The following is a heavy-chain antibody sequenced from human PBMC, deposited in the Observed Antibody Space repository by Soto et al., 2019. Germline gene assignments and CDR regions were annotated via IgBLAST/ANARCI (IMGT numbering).Heavy chain of an antibody. V-gene: IGHV1-18*01. CDR1: GYTFTSYG. CDR3: ARGRYGDC. CDR2: ISAHNGNT. J-gene: IGHJ4*02. Sequence: QVHLVQSGAEVKKPGASVKVSCKASGYTFTSYGITWVRQAPGQGLEWMGWISAHNGNTDYAQKRQGRVIVTRDTSTSTAYMELRSLRSDDTAVYYCARGRYGDCWGQGALVTVSS. D-gene: IGHD1-1*01.